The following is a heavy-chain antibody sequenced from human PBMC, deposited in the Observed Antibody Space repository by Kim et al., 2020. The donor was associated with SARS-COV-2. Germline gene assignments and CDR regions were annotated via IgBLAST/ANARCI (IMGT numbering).Heavy chain of an antibody. CDR1: GGSISSYY. CDR3: ARDVRVPANSFYYGMDV. CDR2: IYYSGST. Sequence: SETLSLTCTVSGGSISSYYWSWIRQPPGKGLEWIGYIYYSGSTNYNPSLKSRVTISVDTSKNQFSLKLSSVTAADTAVYYCARDVRVPANSFYYGMDVWGQGTTVTVSS. J-gene: IGHJ6*02. D-gene: IGHD2-2*01. V-gene: IGHV4-59*01.